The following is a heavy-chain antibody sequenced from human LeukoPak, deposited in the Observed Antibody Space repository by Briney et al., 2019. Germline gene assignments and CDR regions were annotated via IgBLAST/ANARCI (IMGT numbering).Heavy chain of an antibody. CDR2: ISYDGSNK. D-gene: IGHD4-17*01. CDR1: GFTFSSYG. J-gene: IGHJ4*02. V-gene: IGHV3-30*18. CDR3: AKDPDGD. Sequence: GGSLRLSCAASGFTFSSYGMHWVRQAPGKGLEWVAVISYDGSNKYYADSVKGRFTISRDNSKNTLYLQMNSLRAEDTAVYYCAKDPDGDWGQVTLVTVSS.